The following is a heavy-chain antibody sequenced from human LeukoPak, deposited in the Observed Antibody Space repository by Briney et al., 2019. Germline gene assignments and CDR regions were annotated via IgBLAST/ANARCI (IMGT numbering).Heavy chain of an antibody. CDR1: GYTFTGYY. D-gene: IGHD5-18*01. CDR2: INPNSGDS. J-gene: IGHJ4*02. CDR3: AREIGGILVFDY. V-gene: IGHV1-2*02. Sequence: ASVKVSCKASGYTFTGYYMHWVRQAPGQGLEWMGWINPNSGDSHHAQKFQGRVTMTRDTSISTAYMEPSRLRSDDTAVYYCAREIGGILVFDYWGQGTLVTVSS.